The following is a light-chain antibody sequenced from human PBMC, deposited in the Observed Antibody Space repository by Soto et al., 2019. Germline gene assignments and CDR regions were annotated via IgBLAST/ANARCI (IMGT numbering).Light chain of an antibody. Sequence: QSVLTQPPSVSGAPGQRVTISCAGSRANIGAGYDVQWYQHLPGTAPKLLIYANTYRPSGVPDRFSGSKSGTSASLAITGRQAEDEGDYYCQSFDSSLSGSVFGSGTKLTVL. CDR3: QSFDSSLSGSV. J-gene: IGLJ1*01. CDR1: RANIGAGYD. V-gene: IGLV1-40*01. CDR2: ANT.